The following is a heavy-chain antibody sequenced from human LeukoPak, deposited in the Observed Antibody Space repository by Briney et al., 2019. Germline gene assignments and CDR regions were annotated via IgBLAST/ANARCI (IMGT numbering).Heavy chain of an antibody. Sequence: GGSLRLSCAASGFTFSTYGMHWVRQAPGKGLEWVSVIYSGGSTYYADSVKGRFTISRDNSKNTLYLQMNSLRAEDTAVYYCARARYNWNYNWFDPWGQGTLVTVSS. CDR2: IYSGGST. D-gene: IGHD1-7*01. CDR3: ARARYNWNYNWFDP. CDR1: GFTFSTYG. V-gene: IGHV3-53*01. J-gene: IGHJ5*02.